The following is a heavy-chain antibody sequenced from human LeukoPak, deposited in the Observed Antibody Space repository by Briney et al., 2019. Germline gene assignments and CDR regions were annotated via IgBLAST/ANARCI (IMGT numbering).Heavy chain of an antibody. CDR1: GGTFISYA. Sequence: SVKVSCKASGGTFISYAISWVRQAPGQGLEWMGGIIPIFGTANYAQKFQGRVTITADESTSTAYMELSSLRSEDTAVYYCAREDIVVVPAASNWFDPWGQGTLVTVS. V-gene: IGHV1-69*13. J-gene: IGHJ5*02. CDR3: AREDIVVVPAASNWFDP. CDR2: IIPIFGTA. D-gene: IGHD2-2*01.